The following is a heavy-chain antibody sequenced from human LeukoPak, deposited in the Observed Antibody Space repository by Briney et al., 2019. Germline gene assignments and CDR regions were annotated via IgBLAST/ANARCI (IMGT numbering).Heavy chain of an antibody. D-gene: IGHD6-13*01. CDR1: GGSINSYY. CDR2: IYYSGST. Sequence: SETLSLTCTVSGGSINSYYWSWIRQPPGKGLEWIGYIYYSGSTNYNPSLKSRVTISVDTSKNQFSLKLSSVTAADTAVYYCARQGYYYYGMDVWGQGTKVTVSS. J-gene: IGHJ6*02. V-gene: IGHV4-59*08. CDR3: ARQGYYYYGMDV.